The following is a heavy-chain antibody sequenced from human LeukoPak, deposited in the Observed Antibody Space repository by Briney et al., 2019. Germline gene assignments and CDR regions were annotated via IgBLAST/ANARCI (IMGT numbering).Heavy chain of an antibody. CDR1: GFAFSSYA. J-gene: IGHJ6*02. CDR2: ISKSGDST. D-gene: IGHD2-15*01. V-gene: IGHV3-23*01. CDR3: AREDIVVVVAVYYYYGMDV. Sequence: QPGGSLRLSCAASGFAFSSYAMNWVRQAPGKGLEWVSGISKSGDSTYYADSVKGRFTISRDNAKNSLYLQMNSLRAEDTAVYYCAREDIVVVVAVYYYYGMDVWGQGTTVTVSS.